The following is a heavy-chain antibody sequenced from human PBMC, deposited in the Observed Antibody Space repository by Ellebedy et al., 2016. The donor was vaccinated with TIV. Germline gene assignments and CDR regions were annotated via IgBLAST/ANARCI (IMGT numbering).Heavy chain of an antibody. J-gene: IGHJ5*02. CDR3: ARRGEGYYEGWFNP. CDR2: IYPGDSDT. V-gene: IGHV5-51*01. Sequence: KVSXKGSRYSFTSYWIGWVRQMPGKGLEWMGIIYPGDSDTRYSPSFQGQVTISADKSISTAYLQWSSLKASDTAMYYCARRGEGYYEGWFNPWGQGTLVTVSS. D-gene: IGHD2/OR15-2a*01. CDR1: RYSFTSYW.